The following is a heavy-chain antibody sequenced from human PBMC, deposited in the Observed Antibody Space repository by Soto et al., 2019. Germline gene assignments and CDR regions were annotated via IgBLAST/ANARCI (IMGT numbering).Heavy chain of an antibody. Sequence: SVKVSCKASGFTFSSSAVQWVRQARGQRLEWIGWIIVGSGNTNYAQKFQERVTITRDMSTSTAYMELTSLRSEDTAVFYCAADNDFWSGHYSFDYWGQGALVTVSS. D-gene: IGHD3-3*01. CDR1: GFTFSSSA. CDR2: IIVGSGNT. V-gene: IGHV1-58*01. J-gene: IGHJ4*02. CDR3: AADNDFWSGHYSFDY.